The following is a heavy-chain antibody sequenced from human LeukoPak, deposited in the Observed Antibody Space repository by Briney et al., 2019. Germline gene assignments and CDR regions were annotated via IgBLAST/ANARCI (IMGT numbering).Heavy chain of an antibody. CDR1: GFTFSSYA. Sequence: GGSLRLSCAASGFTFSSYAMSWVRQAPGKGLEWVSAISGSGGSTYYADSVKGRFTISRDNSKNTLYLQMNSLRAEDTAVYYCAKESKSNYYQYYGMDVWGQGTTVTVSS. J-gene: IGHJ6*02. V-gene: IGHV3-23*01. CDR2: ISGSGGST. CDR3: AKESKSNYYQYYGMDV.